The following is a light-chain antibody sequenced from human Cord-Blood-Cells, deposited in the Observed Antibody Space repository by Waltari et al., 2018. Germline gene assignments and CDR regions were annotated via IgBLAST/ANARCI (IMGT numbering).Light chain of an antibody. CDR3: SSYTSSSTRV. Sequence: QSALTQPASVSGSPGQSITISCPGTSSDVGGYNYVSRYQQHPGKAPKPMIYAVSNRPSGVSNRFSGSKSGNTASLTISGHQTEDEADYYCSSYTSSSTRVFGTGTKVTVL. J-gene: IGLJ1*01. CDR1: SSDVGGYNY. CDR2: AVS. V-gene: IGLV2-14*01.